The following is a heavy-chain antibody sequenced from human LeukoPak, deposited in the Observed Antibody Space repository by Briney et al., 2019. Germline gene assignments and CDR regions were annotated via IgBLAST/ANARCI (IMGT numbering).Heavy chain of an antibody. CDR3: ARDSASSAALYFDL. D-gene: IGHD6-25*01. Sequence: SQTLSLTCTVSGGSISSGGYYWSWIRQPPGKGLEWIGYIYHSGSTYYNPSLKSRVTISVDRSKNQFSLKLSSVTAADTAVYYCARDSASSAALYFDLWGRGTLVTVSS. J-gene: IGHJ2*01. CDR1: GGSISSGGYY. V-gene: IGHV4-30-2*01. CDR2: IYHSGST.